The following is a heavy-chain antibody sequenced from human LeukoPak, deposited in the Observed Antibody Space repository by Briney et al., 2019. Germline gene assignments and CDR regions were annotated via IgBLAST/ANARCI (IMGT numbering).Heavy chain of an antibody. CDR3: ARQYGSGSYDY. CDR1: GYDFTTYW. J-gene: IGHJ4*02. D-gene: IGHD3-10*01. V-gene: IGHV5-51*01. CDR2: IYPGDSDT. Sequence: PGESLKISGKGSGYDFTTYWIGWARQMPGKGLEWMGIIYPGDSDTRYSPSFQGQVTISADKSISTVYVQWSSLKASDTAMYYCARQYGSGSYDYWGQGTLVTVSS.